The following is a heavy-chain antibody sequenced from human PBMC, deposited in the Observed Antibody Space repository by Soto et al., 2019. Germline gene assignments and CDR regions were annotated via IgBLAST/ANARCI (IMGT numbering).Heavy chain of an antibody. J-gene: IGHJ4*02. V-gene: IGHV4-39*01. CDR1: GGSISSSSYY. CDR3: ARHSDIVATIDDY. D-gene: IGHD5-12*01. Sequence: SETLSLTCTVSGGSISSSSYYWGWIRQPPGKGLELILSIYYIGCTYYIPSLKSRVTISVDTSKNQFSLKLSSVTAADTAVYYCARHSDIVATIDDYWGQGTLVTVSS. CDR2: IYYIGCT.